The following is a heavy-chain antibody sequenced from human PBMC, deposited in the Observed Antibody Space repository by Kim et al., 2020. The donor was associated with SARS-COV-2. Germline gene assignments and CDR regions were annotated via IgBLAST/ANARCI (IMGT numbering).Heavy chain of an antibody. Sequence: SETLSLTCSVSGGFVSTSGYFWAWIRQPPGRGLEWIGMIYYSGSTFYSPSLKGRVTISVDLSWNHFSLTLRSATAADTGVYYCARLAKSAERYFDLWGRGTLVTVSS. CDR2: IYYSGST. J-gene: IGHJ2*01. CDR3: ARLAKSAERYFDL. CDR1: GGFVSTSGYF. V-gene: IGHV4-39*02.